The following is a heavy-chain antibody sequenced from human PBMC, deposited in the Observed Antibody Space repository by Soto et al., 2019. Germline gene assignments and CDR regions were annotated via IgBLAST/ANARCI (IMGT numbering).Heavy chain of an antibody. V-gene: IGHV4-61*01. Sequence: TSETLSLTCTVSGGSVTSGSYYWSWIRQPPGKGLEWIGYIYYAGSTNYNPSLKSRATMSVDTSKNQFSLKLSSVTAADTAVYYCARAVRPNWFDPWGQGTLVTVSS. CDR3: ARAVRPNWFDP. J-gene: IGHJ5*02. CDR1: GGSVTSGSYY. CDR2: IYYAGST. D-gene: IGHD3-10*01.